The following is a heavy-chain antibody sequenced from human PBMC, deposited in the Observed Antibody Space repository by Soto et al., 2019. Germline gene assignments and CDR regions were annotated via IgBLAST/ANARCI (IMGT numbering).Heavy chain of an antibody. CDR3: ARNRRYCSSTSCPKPRDAFDI. V-gene: IGHV1-2*04. CDR2: INPNSGGT. Sequence: GASVKVSCKASGHTFTGYYMHWVRQAPGQGLEWMGWINPNSGGTNYAQKFQGWVTMTRDTSISTAYMELSRLRSDDTAVYYCARNRRYCSSTSCPKPRDAFDIWGQGTMVTVSS. D-gene: IGHD2-2*01. J-gene: IGHJ3*02. CDR1: GHTFTGYY.